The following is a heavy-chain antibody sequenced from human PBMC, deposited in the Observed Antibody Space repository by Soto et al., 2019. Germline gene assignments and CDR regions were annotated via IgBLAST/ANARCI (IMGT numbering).Heavy chain of an antibody. CDR3: AERSFIGADCFPYPFFDF. CDR2: IYWDDDE. J-gene: IGHJ4*02. CDR1: GFSLSTTEAC. Sequence: QITLKETGPTLAKPTQTLPLSCTFSGFSLSTTEACVGWLRQPPRKAPAWLAPIYWDDDERYSPSLKTRLTFPKDTSKNQMVLTVTNGDAVTTTTYYGAERSFIGADCFPYPFFDFGGKGILVTVSS. D-gene: IGHD2-21*02. V-gene: IGHV2-5*02.